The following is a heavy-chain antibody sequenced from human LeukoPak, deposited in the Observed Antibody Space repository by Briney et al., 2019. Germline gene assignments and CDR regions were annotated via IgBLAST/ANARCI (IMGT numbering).Heavy chain of an antibody. V-gene: IGHV4-34*01. CDR3: ARVGVGSAGATEYYFDY. D-gene: IGHD1-26*01. J-gene: IGHJ4*02. Sequence: SETLSLTCAVYGGSFSGYYWSWIRQPPGKGLEWIGEINHSGRTNYNPSLKSRVTISVDTSKNQFSLKLSSVTAADTAVYYCARVGVGSAGATEYYFDYWGQGTLVTVSS. CDR1: GGSFSGYY. CDR2: INHSGRT.